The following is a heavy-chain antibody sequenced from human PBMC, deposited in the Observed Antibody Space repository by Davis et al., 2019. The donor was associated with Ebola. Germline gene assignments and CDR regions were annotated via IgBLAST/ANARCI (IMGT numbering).Heavy chain of an antibody. D-gene: IGHD2-15*01. CDR1: GGSISSSSYY. J-gene: IGHJ4*02. V-gene: IGHV4-39*07. CDR3: ARVTYCSGGSCYDFDY. Sequence: MPSETLSLTCTVSGGSISSSSYYWGWIRQPPGKGLEWIGSIYYSGSTNYNPSLKSRVTISVDTSKNQFSLKLSSVTAADTAVYYCARVTYCSGGSCYDFDYWGQGTLVTVSS. CDR2: IYYSGST.